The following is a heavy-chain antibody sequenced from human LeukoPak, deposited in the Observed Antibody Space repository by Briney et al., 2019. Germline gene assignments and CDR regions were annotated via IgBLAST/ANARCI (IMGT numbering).Heavy chain of an antibody. Sequence: GGSLRLSCAASGFTFINFGMHWVRQAPGKGPEWVAIVWYDGNNKYYADSVKGRFTISRDNSENTLFLQMNSLRAEDTAVYYCAKGTAAMYYYYGMDVWGQGTTVTVSS. CDR1: GFTFINFG. CDR3: AKGTAAMYYYYGMDV. J-gene: IGHJ6*02. CDR2: VWYDGNNK. D-gene: IGHD2-2*01. V-gene: IGHV3-33*06.